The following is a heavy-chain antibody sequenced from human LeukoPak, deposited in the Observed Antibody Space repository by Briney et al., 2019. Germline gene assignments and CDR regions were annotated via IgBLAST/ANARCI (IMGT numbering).Heavy chain of an antibody. V-gene: IGHV4-34*01. CDR1: GGSFSGYY. J-gene: IGHJ3*02. D-gene: IGHD2-2*01. CDR2: INRSGST. Sequence: SETLSLTCAVYGGSFSGYYWSWIRQPPGKGLEWIGEINRSGSTNYNPSLKSRVTISVDTSKNQFSLKLSSVTAADTAVYYCARGRGYCSSTSCSYDAFDIWGQGTMVTVSS. CDR3: ARGRGYCSSTSCSYDAFDI.